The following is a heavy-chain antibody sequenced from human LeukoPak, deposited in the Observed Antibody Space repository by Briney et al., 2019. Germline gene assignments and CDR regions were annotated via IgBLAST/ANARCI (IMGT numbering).Heavy chain of an antibody. CDR3: ATGLETGTSYYYYMDV. Sequence: ASVKVSCKASGGTFSSYAISWVRQAPGQGLEWMGGVIPIFGTANYAPKFQGRVTITTDESTSTAYMELSSLRFEDTAVYYCATGLETGTSYYYYMDVWGKGTTVTVSS. V-gene: IGHV1-69*05. J-gene: IGHJ6*03. D-gene: IGHD1-1*01. CDR1: GGTFSSYA. CDR2: VIPIFGTA.